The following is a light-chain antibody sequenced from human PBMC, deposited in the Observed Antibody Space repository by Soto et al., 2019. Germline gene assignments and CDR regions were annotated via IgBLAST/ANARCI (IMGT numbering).Light chain of an antibody. CDR3: QQYKNWPPLT. Sequence: EIVMTQSPATLSVSPGERVTLSCRASQSVSSKLAWYQQKPGQAPRLLIYGAFTRATGIPARFSGSGSGTEFTLTNSSLQSEDFAVYYCQQYKNWPPLTFGGGTKVEIK. V-gene: IGKV3-15*01. CDR1: QSVSSK. CDR2: GAF. J-gene: IGKJ4*01.